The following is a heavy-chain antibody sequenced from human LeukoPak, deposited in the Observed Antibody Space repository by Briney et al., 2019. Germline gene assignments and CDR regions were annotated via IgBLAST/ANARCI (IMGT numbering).Heavy chain of an antibody. D-gene: IGHD3-9*01. V-gene: IGHV1-18*01. CDR1: GGTFSSYA. CDR2: VSAYNGNT. CDR3: ARNYDILTGYSTDY. J-gene: IGHJ4*02. Sequence: ASVKVSCKASGGTFSSYAISWVRQAPGQGLEWMGWVSAYNGNTNYAQKLQGRVTMTTDTSTSTAYMELRSLRSDDTAVYYCARNYDILTGYSTDYWGQGTLVTVSS.